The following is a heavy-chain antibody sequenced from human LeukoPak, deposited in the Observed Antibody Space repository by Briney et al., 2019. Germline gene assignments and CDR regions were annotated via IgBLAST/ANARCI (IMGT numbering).Heavy chain of an antibody. D-gene: IGHD4-17*01. CDR3: ASADYEDAFDI. V-gene: IGHV4-39*02. J-gene: IGHJ3*02. CDR1: GGSVSSGSYY. Sequence: PSETLSLTCTVSGGSVSSGSYYWSWIRQPPGKGLEWIGSIYYAGSTYDNPSLKSRVTISVDTSKNHFSLKLSSVTAADTAVYYCASADYEDAFDIWGQGTMVTVSS. CDR2: IYYAGST.